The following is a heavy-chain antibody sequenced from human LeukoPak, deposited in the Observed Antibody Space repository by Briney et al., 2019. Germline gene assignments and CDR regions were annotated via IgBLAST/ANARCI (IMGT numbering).Heavy chain of an antibody. CDR3: ARDGEYGTGSYYRGCLDY. CDR1: GYSFTAFY. CDR2: IHPRSGET. J-gene: IGHJ4*02. V-gene: IGHV1-2*02. D-gene: IGHD3-10*01. Sequence: ASVTVSCLTSGYSFTAFYLHWVRQAPGHGLERIEWIHPRSGETNYAEKFKGRVPMARDASISTVYLDLSSLGSDDTAVYYCARDGEYGTGSYYRGCLDYWGQGTLVTVSS.